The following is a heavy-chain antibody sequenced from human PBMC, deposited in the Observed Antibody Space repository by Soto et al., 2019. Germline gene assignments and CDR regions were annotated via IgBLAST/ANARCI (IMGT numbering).Heavy chain of an antibody. V-gene: IGHV3-23*01. CDR3: AKDRDYPRDQFDY. D-gene: IGHD2-2*01. J-gene: IGHJ4*02. CDR1: GFTFTYYA. Sequence: LSLSCTASGFTFTYYAFSWVRQAPGKGLEWVSAISANGQGIYYADSVRGRFTISRDNSKNTVFLHMDSLRAEDTAVYYCAKDRDYPRDQFDYWGQGTLVTVSS. CDR2: ISANGQGI.